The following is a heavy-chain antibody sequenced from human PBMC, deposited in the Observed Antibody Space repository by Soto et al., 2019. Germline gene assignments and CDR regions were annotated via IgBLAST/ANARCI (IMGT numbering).Heavy chain of an antibody. CDR2: IIPILGIA. CDR1: GGTFSSYT. D-gene: IGHD6-19*01. V-gene: IGHV1-69*04. Sequence: EASVKVSCKASGGTFSSYTISWVRQAPGQGLEWMGRIIPILGIANYAQKFQGRVTITADKSTSTAYMELSSLRSEDTAVYYCARDRSSTVAGTDVWGKGTTVTVSS. J-gene: IGHJ6*04. CDR3: ARDRSSTVAGTDV.